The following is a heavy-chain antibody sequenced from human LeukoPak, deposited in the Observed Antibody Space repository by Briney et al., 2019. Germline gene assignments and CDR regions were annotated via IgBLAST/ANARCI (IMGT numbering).Heavy chain of an antibody. V-gene: IGHV3-11*01. D-gene: IGHD3-10*01. CDR2: ISSSGSTI. CDR3: ARDLKGTHYYGSGSIDHGMDV. Sequence: PGGSLRLSCAASGFTFSDYYMSWIRQAPGKGLEWVSYISSSGSTIHYADSVKGRFTISRDNVKNSLYLQMNSLRAEDTAVYYCARDLKGTHYYGSGSIDHGMDVWGQGTTVTVSS. CDR1: GFTFSDYY. J-gene: IGHJ6*02.